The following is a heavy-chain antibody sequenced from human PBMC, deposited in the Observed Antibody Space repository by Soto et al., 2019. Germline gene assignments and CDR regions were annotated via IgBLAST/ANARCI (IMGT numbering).Heavy chain of an antibody. CDR2: IYYNGNT. CDR1: GGSISSGGYY. D-gene: IGHD2-15*01. J-gene: IGHJ4*02. Sequence: QVQLQESGPGLVKPSQTLSLTCTVSGGSISSGGYYWSWIRQHPGKGLEWIGYIYYNGNTYYNPSLESKVTISVDTSKNQFSLKLSSLTAADTAVYYCARAECSGGSCYPLDYWGQGTLVTVSS. V-gene: IGHV4-31*01. CDR3: ARAECSGGSCYPLDY.